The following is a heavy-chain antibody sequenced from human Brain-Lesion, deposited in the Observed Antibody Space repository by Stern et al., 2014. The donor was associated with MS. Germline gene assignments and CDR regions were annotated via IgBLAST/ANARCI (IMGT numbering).Heavy chain of an antibody. V-gene: IGHV4-39*01. Sequence: VQLVESGPGLVKPSETLSLTCTVAGGSVSSTSYAWAWIRPPPGKGLEWIGAIYYSGNTYYSPSLKSRLTISLDTSKNQFSLQLRSVTAADTAVYYCAGEEDIRYCSGGSCTGNWFDPWGQGTLVTVSS. J-gene: IGHJ5*02. D-gene: IGHD2-15*01. CDR2: IYYSGNT. CDR1: GGSVSSTSYA. CDR3: AGEEDIRYCSGGSCTGNWFDP.